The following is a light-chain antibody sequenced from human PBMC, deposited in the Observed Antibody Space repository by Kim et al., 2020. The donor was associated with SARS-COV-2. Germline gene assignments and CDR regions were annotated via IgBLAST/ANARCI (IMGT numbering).Light chain of an antibody. CDR3: CSYAGSSTPVI. Sequence: QSITLSCTGTSSDVGSYNLVSWYQQHPGKAPKLMIYEVSKRPSGVSNRFSGSKSGNTASLTISGLQAEDEADYYCCSYAGSSTPVIFGAGTQLTVL. V-gene: IGLV2-23*02. CDR2: EVS. CDR1: SSDVGSYNL. J-gene: IGLJ2*01.